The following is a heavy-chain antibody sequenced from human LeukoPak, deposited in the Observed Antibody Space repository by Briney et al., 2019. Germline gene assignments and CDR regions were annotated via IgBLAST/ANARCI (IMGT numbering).Heavy chain of an antibody. CDR3: ARVGAAAGPEGLYYYYSMDV. D-gene: IGHD6-13*01. CDR1: VVPFSGYY. J-gene: IGHJ6*03. V-gene: IGHV4-34*01. CDR2: INHSGNT. Sequence: KPSETLSLTCAVNVVPFSGYYWSWVRQPPGKGLEWIGEINHSGNTNYNPSLTSRVTMSVDTSKNQFSLKLSSVTAADTAVYYCARVGAAAGPEGLYYYYSMDVWGKGNTVTVSS.